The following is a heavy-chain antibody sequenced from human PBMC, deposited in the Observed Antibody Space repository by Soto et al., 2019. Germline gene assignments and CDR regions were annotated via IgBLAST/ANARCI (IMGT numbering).Heavy chain of an antibody. CDR1: GFTFSSYS. CDR2: ISSSSSTI. CDR3: ARDIGWPFAGRPRWFDP. Sequence: EVQLVESGGGLVQPGGSLRLSCAASGFTFSSYSMNWVRQAPGKGLEWVSYISSSSSTIYYADSVKGRFTISRDNAKNSLYLQMNSLRDEDTAVYYCARDIGWPFAGRPRWFDPWGQGTLVTVSS. D-gene: IGHD1-26*01. J-gene: IGHJ5*02. V-gene: IGHV3-48*02.